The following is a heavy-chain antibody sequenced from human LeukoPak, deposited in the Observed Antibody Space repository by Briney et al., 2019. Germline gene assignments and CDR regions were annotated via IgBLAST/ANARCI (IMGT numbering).Heavy chain of an antibody. CDR2: FSASGGST. CDR1: GFTLSTYG. J-gene: IGHJ4*02. V-gene: IGHV3-23*01. Sequence: GGSLRLSCAASGFTLSTYGMSWVRQAPGKGLDWVSSFSASGGSTYYAGSVRGRFTVSRDGSKNTVFLQLNSLRAEGTAVYFCAKQGLVTSWYAFDLWGQGTLVTVSS. D-gene: IGHD6-19*01. CDR3: AKQGLVTSWYAFDL.